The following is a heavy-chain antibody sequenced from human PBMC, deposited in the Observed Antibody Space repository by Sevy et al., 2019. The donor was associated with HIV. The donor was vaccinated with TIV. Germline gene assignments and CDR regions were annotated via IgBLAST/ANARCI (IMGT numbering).Heavy chain of an antibody. D-gene: IGHD3-3*01. CDR1: SGSFSDFY. CDR3: VRFDTKIKIFGVPRGAY. J-gene: IGHJ4*02. V-gene: IGHV4-34*01. CDR2: INHREVT. Sequence: SETLSLTCTVYSGSFSDFYWNWIRQSPGKGLEWIGEINHREVTNYNTSLKSRVTISADASNRQFSLKLTSVTAADTAVYYCVRFDTKIKIFGVPRGAYWGPGTLVTVSS.